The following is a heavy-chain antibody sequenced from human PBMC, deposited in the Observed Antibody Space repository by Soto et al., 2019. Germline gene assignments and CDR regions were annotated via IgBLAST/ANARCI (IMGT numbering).Heavy chain of an antibody. CDR2: IYYSGST. Sequence: PSETLSLTCTVSGGSVSSGSYYWSWIRHPPGKGVEWIGYIYYSGSTNYNPSLKSRVTISVDTSKNQFSLKLSSVTAADTAVYYCARDTGIAVAGKIYYSGMDVWGQGTTVTVS. CDR3: ARDTGIAVAGKIYYSGMDV. J-gene: IGHJ6*02. CDR1: GGSVSSGSYY. V-gene: IGHV4-61*01. D-gene: IGHD6-19*01.